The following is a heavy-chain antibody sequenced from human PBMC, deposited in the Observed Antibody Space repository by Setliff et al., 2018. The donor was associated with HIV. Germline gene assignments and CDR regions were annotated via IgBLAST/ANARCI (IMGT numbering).Heavy chain of an antibody. Sequence: GASVKVSCKASGYTFTSYGISWVRQAPGQGLEWMGWISAYNGNTNYAQKLQGRVTMTTDTSTSTAYMELRSLRSDDTAVYYCARMIVLSASSPPNAFDIWGQVTMVTVSS. V-gene: IGHV1-18*01. CDR1: GYTFTSYG. CDR3: ARMIVLSASSPPNAFDI. J-gene: IGHJ3*02. CDR2: ISAYNGNT. D-gene: IGHD3-22*01.